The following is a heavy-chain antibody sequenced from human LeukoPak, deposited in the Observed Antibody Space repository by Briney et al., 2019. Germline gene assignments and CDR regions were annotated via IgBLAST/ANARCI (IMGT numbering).Heavy chain of an antibody. Sequence: GGSLRLSCAASGFTFSSYAMGWVRQAPGKGLEWVSAISGSGGSTYYADSVKGRFTISRDNSKNTLYLQMDSLRAEDTALYYCALRGVRYVYWGQGTLVTVSS. D-gene: IGHD1-1*01. J-gene: IGHJ4*02. CDR2: ISGSGGST. CDR3: ALRGVRYVY. V-gene: IGHV3-23*01. CDR1: GFTFSSYA.